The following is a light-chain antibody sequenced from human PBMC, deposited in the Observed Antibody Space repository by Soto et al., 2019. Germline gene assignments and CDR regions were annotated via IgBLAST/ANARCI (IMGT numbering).Light chain of an antibody. CDR3: QHYNSYSEA. J-gene: IGKJ1*01. CDR1: QTISSW. V-gene: IGKV1-5*03. Sequence: DIQMTQSPSTLSGSVGDRVTITCRASQTISSWLAWYQQKPGKAPKLLSYKASTLKSGVPQRFSGSGSGTEFTLTISSLQPDDFATYYCQHYNSYSEAFGQGTKVE. CDR2: KAS.